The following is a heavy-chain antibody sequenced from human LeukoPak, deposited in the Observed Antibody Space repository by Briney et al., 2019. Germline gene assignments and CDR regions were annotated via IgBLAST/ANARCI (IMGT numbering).Heavy chain of an antibody. J-gene: IGHJ4*02. V-gene: IGHV4-59*01. CDR3: ARDGDGYNPIPFDY. D-gene: IGHD5-24*01. CDR2: IYYSGST. CDR1: GGSISSYY. Sequence: KPSETLSLTCTVSGGSISSYYWGWIRQPPGKGLEWIGYIYYSGSTNYNPSLKSRVTISVDTSKNQFSLKLSSVTAADTAVYYCARDGDGYNPIPFDYWGQGTLVTVSS.